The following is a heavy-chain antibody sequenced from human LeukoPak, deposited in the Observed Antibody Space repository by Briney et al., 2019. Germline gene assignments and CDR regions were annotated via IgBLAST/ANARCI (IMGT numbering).Heavy chain of an antibody. CDR3: AKFGGGSFDY. Sequence: PGGSLRLSCAASGFTFSNYGMNWVRQAPGKGLEWVSGITGNGGTTYYADSVKGRFTISRDNSKNTLYLQMNSLRAEDTAVYYCAKFGGGSFDYWGQGTLVTVSS. V-gene: IGHV3-23*01. CDR2: ITGNGGTT. J-gene: IGHJ4*02. D-gene: IGHD3-10*01. CDR1: GFTFSNYG.